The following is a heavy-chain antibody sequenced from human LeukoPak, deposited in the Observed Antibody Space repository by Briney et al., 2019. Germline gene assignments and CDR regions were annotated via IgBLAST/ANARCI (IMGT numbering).Heavy chain of an antibody. Sequence: GGSLRLSCAASGFTFSSYAMHWVRQAPGKGLEYVSGISTNGGSTYYADSVKGRFTISRDNSKNTLFLQMGSLRSEDTAVYYCAREDYMDVWGKGTTVTVSS. CDR3: AREDYMDV. CDR2: ISTNGGST. CDR1: GFTFSSYA. J-gene: IGHJ6*03. V-gene: IGHV3-64*02.